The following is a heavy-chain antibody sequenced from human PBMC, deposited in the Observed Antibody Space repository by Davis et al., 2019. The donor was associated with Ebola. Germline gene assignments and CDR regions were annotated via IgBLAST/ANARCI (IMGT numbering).Heavy chain of an antibody. Sequence: PGGSLRLSCAASGFGFSSSSMHWVRQAPGKGLEWVAVISSDGVNEYYADSVKGRFTISRDNSRSTLTLEMRSLREEDTALYYCASDGAGPEYYFDYWGQGTLVTVSS. D-gene: IGHD2/OR15-2a*01. V-gene: IGHV3-30*03. J-gene: IGHJ4*02. CDR1: GFGFSSSS. CDR2: ISSDGVNE. CDR3: ASDGAGPEYYFDY.